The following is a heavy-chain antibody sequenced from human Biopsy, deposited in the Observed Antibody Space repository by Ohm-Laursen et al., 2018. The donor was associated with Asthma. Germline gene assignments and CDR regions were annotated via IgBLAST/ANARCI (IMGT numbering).Heavy chain of an antibody. CDR3: ARGYSGYDRIQYYYSGMDV. V-gene: IGHV1-69*13. CDR1: GGTFSNFA. J-gene: IGHJ6*02. Sequence: SLKVSCNAPGGTFSNFAISWVRQAPGQGLEWLGGIMTVFGTTNYAQKFQGRVTITAYEPTSTCYMELRCLTSEDPAVHFCARGYSGYDRIQYYYSGMDVWGQGTTVTVS. CDR2: IMTVFGTT. D-gene: IGHD5-12*01.